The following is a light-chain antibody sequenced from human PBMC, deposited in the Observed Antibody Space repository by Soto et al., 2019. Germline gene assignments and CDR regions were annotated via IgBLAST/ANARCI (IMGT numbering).Light chain of an antibody. CDR3: SSYSLSTADR. V-gene: IGLV2-14*01. CDR1: SSDVGGYDY. J-gene: IGLJ1*01. Sequence: QSALTQPASVSGSPGQSITISCTGTSSDVGGYDYVSWYQIHPGKAPKLMVFEVSNRPSGVSYRFSGSKSGNTASLTISGLQAEDEADYVCSSYSLSTADRVGTGTKV. CDR2: EVS.